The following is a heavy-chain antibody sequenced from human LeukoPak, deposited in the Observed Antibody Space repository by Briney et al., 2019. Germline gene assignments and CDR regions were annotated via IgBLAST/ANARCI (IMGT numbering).Heavy chain of an antibody. V-gene: IGHV3-11*01. D-gene: IGHD3-16*01. Sequence: PGGSLRLSCAASGFTFSDYYMSWIRQAPGKGLEWVSYISSGSTIYYADSVKGRFTISRDNAKNSLYLQMNSLRAEDTAVYYCARDRLGGIFDYWGQGTLVTVSS. J-gene: IGHJ4*02. CDR3: ARDRLGGIFDY. CDR2: ISSGSTI. CDR1: GFTFSDYY.